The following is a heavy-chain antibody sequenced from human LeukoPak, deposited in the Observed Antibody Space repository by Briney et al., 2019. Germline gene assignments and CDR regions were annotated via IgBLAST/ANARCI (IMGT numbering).Heavy chain of an antibody. D-gene: IGHD6-19*01. J-gene: IGHJ6*02. V-gene: IGHV4-59*12. CDR3: ARDAVADYYYYGMDV. CDR2: IYYSGST. CDR1: GGSISSYY. Sequence: SETLSLTCTVSGGSISSYYWSWIRQPPGKGLELIGYIYYSGSTNYNPSLKSRVTISVDKSKNQFSLKLSSVTAADTAVYYCARDAVADYYYYGMDVWGQGTTVTVSS.